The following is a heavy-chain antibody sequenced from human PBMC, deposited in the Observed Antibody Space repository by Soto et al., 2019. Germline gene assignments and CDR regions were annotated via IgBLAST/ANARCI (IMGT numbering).Heavy chain of an antibody. Sequence: GGSLRLSCAASGFTFSNYWMSWVRQAPGKGLEWVANINQDGSVKYYVDSVKGRFTISRDNTDNPLFLQMNSLRAEETAVYYCVIAIAAADSARGQRTLVTVSS. CDR1: GFTFSNYW. V-gene: IGHV3-7*01. CDR3: VIAIAAADSA. D-gene: IGHD6-13*01. CDR2: INQDGSVK. J-gene: IGHJ1*01.